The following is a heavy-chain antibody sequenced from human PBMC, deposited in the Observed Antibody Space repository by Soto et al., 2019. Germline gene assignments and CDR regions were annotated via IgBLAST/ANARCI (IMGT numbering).Heavy chain of an antibody. J-gene: IGHJ4*02. Sequence: SLPSTVAGGSISSGGYYWSRIRQPPGRGLEWIGYIYYSGSTNYNPSLKSRVTISVDTSKNQFSLKLSSVTAADTAVYYCASTWGSTNDYWGRGTLGTVPS. CDR1: GGSISSGGYY. CDR2: IYYSGST. V-gene: IGHV4-61*08. D-gene: IGHD3-16*01. CDR3: ASTWGSTNDY.